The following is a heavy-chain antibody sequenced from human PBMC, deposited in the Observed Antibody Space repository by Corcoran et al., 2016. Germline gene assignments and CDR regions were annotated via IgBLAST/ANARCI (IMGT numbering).Heavy chain of an antibody. CDR1: GFAFSTYW. J-gene: IGHJ3*01. V-gene: IGHV3-74*03. Sequence: EVQLVESGGGLVQPGGSLRLSCAASGFAFSTYWMHWVRQVPGKGLMWVSRITGDGSDTTYADSVKGRFTISRDNAENTLYLQMDRRRAEDTAVYYCARGGGWSSGRFRAFGFWGQGTMVTVSS. CDR2: ITGDGSDT. D-gene: IGHD6-25*01. CDR3: ARGGGWSSGRFRAFGF.